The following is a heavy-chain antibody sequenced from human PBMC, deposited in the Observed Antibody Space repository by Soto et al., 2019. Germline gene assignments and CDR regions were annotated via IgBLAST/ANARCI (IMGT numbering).Heavy chain of an antibody. D-gene: IGHD6-13*01. CDR2: ISSATTTI. Sequence: EVQLVESGGGLVQPGGSLRLSCAASGFTFSSYSMNWVRQAPGKGLEWVSYISSATTTIYYADSVKGRFTISRDNAKNSLYLQMNSLRADDTAVYYRARGIAAAGPKLDYWGQGTLVTVSS. CDR1: GFTFSSYS. CDR3: ARGIAAAGPKLDY. J-gene: IGHJ4*02. V-gene: IGHV3-48*01.